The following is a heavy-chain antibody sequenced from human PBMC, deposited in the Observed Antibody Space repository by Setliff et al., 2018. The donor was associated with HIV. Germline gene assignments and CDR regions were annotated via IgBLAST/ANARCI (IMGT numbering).Heavy chain of an antibody. V-gene: IGHV4-39*01. D-gene: IGHD6-13*01. J-gene: IGHJ6*03. CDR1: GASISDSNSY. CDR2: IYQSGST. CDR3: ARHSDPPGSRWIYYYYYMDL. Sequence: SETLSLTCAVYGASISDSNSYWGWIRQPPGKRLEWLGSIYQSGSTYYNPSLSSRLTISVDTSKNQVSLRLSSVTAADTGVYCARHSDPPGSRWIYYYYYMDLWGAGTTVTVSS.